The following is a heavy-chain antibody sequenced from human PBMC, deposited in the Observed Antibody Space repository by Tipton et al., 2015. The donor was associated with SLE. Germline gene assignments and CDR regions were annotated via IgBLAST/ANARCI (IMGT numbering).Heavy chain of an antibody. CDR3: ASGTLEWSHEPDY. Sequence: LRLSCSVSGGSITNSNYFWGWIRQPPGKGLEWIGNIYYSGSPYYNPSLKSRVTISVNTSKNQLSLRLSSVTAADTAMFYCASGTLEWSHEPDYWGQGTLVTVSS. J-gene: IGHJ4*02. CDR1: GGSITNSNYF. D-gene: IGHD3-3*01. CDR2: IYYSGSP. V-gene: IGHV4-39*07.